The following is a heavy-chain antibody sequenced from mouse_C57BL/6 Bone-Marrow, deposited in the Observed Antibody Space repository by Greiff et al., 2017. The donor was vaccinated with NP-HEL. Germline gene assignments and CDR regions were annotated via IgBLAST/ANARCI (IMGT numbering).Heavy chain of an antibody. CDR1: GFTFSDYG. CDR3: ARPDGYYVAMDY. CDR2: ISSGSSTI. D-gene: IGHD2-3*01. J-gene: IGHJ4*01. Sequence: EVMLVESGGGLVKPGGSLKLSCAASGFTFSDYGMHWVRQAPEKGLEWVAYISSGSSTIYYADTVKGRFTISRDNAKNTLFLQMTSLRSEDTAMYYCARPDGYYVAMDYWGQGTSVTVSS. V-gene: IGHV5-17*01.